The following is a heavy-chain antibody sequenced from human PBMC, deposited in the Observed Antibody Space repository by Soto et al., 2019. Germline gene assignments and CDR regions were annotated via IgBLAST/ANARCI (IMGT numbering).Heavy chain of an antibody. CDR3: AKDRGLLSIFGAVQVDF. CDR1: GFPFINYA. J-gene: IGHJ4*02. Sequence: ELQLLESGGGLVQPGGSLRLSCTASGFPFINYAMTWVRQAPGKGLEWVSTLSSDGDTYYADSVKGRFTVSRDNSKSTLYLQMNSLRGDDTAVYFCAKDRGLLSIFGAVQVDFWGRGTLVTVSS. CDR2: LSSDGDT. D-gene: IGHD3-3*01. V-gene: IGHV3-23*01.